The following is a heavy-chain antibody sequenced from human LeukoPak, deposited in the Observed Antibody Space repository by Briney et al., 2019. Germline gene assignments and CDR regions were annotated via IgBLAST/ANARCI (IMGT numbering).Heavy chain of an antibody. D-gene: IGHD6-13*01. CDR3: AKSGIEAAGSLVYFDY. J-gene: IGHJ4*02. CDR1: GFTFSSYG. Sequence: GRSLRLSCAASGFTFSSYGMHWVRQAPGKGLEWVAIIWYDGSNKYYADSVKGRFTISRDNSKNTLYLQMNSLRAEDTAVYYCAKSGIEAAGSLVYFDYWGQGTVVTASS. V-gene: IGHV3-30*18. CDR2: IWYDGSNK.